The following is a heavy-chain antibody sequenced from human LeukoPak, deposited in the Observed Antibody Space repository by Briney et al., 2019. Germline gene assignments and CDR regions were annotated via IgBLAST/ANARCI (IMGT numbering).Heavy chain of an antibody. D-gene: IGHD1-1*01. Sequence: GGSLRLSCAASGFTFSSYWMSWVRQAPGKGLEWVANIKQDGSEKYNVDSVKGRFTISRDNAKNSLYLQMNSLRAEDTAVYYCAREPANWNDASHFDYWGQGTLVTVSS. J-gene: IGHJ4*02. CDR2: IKQDGSEK. CDR3: AREPANWNDASHFDY. CDR1: GFTFSSYW. V-gene: IGHV3-7*01.